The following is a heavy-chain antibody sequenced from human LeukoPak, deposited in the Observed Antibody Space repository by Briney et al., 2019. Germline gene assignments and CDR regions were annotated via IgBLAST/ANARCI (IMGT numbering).Heavy chain of an antibody. V-gene: IGHV3-7*01. J-gene: IGHJ4*02. CDR1: GFTFSSYW. Sequence: SGGSLRLSCAASGFTFSSYWMTWVRQAPGKGLEWVANMKQDGSEKYYVDSVKGRFTISRDNAKDSLYLQMNSLRVEDTAVYYCARKFPVDYWGQGTLVTVSS. CDR3: ARKFPVDY. CDR2: MKQDGSEK.